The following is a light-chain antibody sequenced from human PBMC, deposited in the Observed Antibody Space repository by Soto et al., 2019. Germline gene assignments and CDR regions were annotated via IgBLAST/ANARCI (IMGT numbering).Light chain of an antibody. CDR1: SSNIGSNT. CDR2: SDN. CDR3: SAWDDSLNGRSV. V-gene: IGLV1-44*01. J-gene: IGLJ1*01. Sequence: SVLNQPPSASGTPGQRVTISCSGSSSNIGSNTVNWYQHLPGTAPKLLIYSDNQRPSGAPDRFSGSKSGTSASLAISGLQSEDEADYYCSAWDDSLNGRSVFGTGTKVTVL.